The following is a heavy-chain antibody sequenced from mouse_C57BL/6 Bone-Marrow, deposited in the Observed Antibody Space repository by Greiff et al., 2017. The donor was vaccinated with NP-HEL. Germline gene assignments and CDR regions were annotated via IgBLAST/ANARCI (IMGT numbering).Heavy chain of an antibody. CDR3: ARYSNYHIGYAMDY. D-gene: IGHD2-5*01. Sequence: QVQLQQSGAELVKPGASVQISCKASRYAFSSYWMNWVKQRPGKGLEWIGQLYPGDVDTNYHGKFKGKATLTADQSSSTAYMQLSSLTSEDSAVYFCARYSNYHIGYAMDYWGQGTSVTVSS. CDR1: RYAFSSYW. CDR2: LYPGDVDT. V-gene: IGHV1-80*01. J-gene: IGHJ4*01.